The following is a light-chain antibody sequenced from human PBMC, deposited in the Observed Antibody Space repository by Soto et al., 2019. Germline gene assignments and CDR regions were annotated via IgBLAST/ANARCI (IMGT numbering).Light chain of an antibody. Sequence: EIVLTQSPGTLSLSPGDRATLSCRASQSVTSDYLAWYQQKPGQAPRLLIYGASIRATGIPDRFSGSGSGTDFTLTISRLEPEDFEMYHCQQYGTSPRVTFGGGTKVEIK. J-gene: IGKJ4*02. CDR2: GAS. CDR1: QSVTSDY. V-gene: IGKV3-20*01. CDR3: QQYGTSPRVT.